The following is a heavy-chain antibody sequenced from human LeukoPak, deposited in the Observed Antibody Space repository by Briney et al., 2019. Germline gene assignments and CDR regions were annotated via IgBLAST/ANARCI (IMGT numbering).Heavy chain of an antibody. V-gene: IGHV3-23*01. D-gene: IGHD1-7*01. CDR3: ARDWDNWNYGLSYFDY. J-gene: IGHJ4*02. Sequence: PGGSLRLSCSASGFTFSAYAMNWVRQAPGKGLEWVSSIIGRGSSAFYADSVKGRFTISRDNSKNTLYLQMNSLRAEDTAVYYCARDWDNWNYGLSYFDYWGQGTLVTVSS. CDR1: GFTFSAYA. CDR2: IIGRGSSA.